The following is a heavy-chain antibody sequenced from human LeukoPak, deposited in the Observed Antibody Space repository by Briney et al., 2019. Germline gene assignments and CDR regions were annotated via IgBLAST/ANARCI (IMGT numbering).Heavy chain of an antibody. D-gene: IGHD3-22*01. J-gene: IGHJ3*02. CDR1: GGSISSDY. CDR2: IYYSGST. V-gene: IGHV4-59*01. Sequence: SETLSLTCTVSGGSISSDYWSWIGQPPGQGLEWIGYIYYSGSTNYNPSLKSRVTISVDTSKNQFSLKLSSVTAADTAVYYCARVRLNAFDIWGQGTMVTVSS. CDR3: ARVRLNAFDI.